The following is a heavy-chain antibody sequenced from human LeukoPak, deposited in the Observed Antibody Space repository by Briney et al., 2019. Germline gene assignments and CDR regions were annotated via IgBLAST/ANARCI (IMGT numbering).Heavy chain of an antibody. J-gene: IGHJ6*02. Sequence: ASVKVSYKASGYTFTGYYMHWVRQAPGQGLEWMGWINPNSGGTNYAQKFQGWVTMTRDTSISTAYMELSRLRSDDTAVYYCARSVYSSSWSIFDYYYYGMDVWGQGTTVTVSS. V-gene: IGHV1-2*04. CDR3: ARSVYSSSWSIFDYYYYGMDV. CDR2: INPNSGGT. D-gene: IGHD6-13*01. CDR1: GYTFTGYY.